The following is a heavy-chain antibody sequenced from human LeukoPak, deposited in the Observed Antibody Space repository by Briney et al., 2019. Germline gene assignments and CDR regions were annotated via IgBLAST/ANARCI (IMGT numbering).Heavy chain of an antibody. Sequence: GGSLRLSCAASGFTFSNHWMSWVRQAPGKGLEWVSAISGSGGSTYYADSVKGRFTISRDNSKNTLYLQMNSLRAEDTAVYYCANGDYDSSGFFDYWGQGTLVTVSS. V-gene: IGHV3-23*01. CDR3: ANGDYDSSGFFDY. J-gene: IGHJ4*02. CDR1: GFTFSNHW. D-gene: IGHD3-22*01. CDR2: ISGSGGST.